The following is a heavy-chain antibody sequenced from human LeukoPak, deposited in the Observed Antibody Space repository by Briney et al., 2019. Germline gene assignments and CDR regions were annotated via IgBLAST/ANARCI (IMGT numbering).Heavy chain of an antibody. J-gene: IGHJ4*02. Sequence: ASVKVSCKASGYTLTGYYMHWVRQAPGQGLEWMGWINPNSGGTNYAQKFQGRVTMTRDTSISTAYMELSSLRSDDTAVYYCARAAEMATIGMNYWGQGTLVTVSS. D-gene: IGHD5-24*01. V-gene: IGHV1-2*02. CDR2: INPNSGGT. CDR1: GYTLTGYY. CDR3: ARAAEMATIGMNY.